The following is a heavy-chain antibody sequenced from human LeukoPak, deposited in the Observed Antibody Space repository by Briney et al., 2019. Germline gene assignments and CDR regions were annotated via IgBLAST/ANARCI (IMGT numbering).Heavy chain of an antibody. J-gene: IGHJ4*02. CDR1: GGSISSSSYY. CDR2: IYYSGST. V-gene: IGHV4-39*01. CDR3: ARIIGTYSLYYFDY. D-gene: IGHD2-15*01. Sequence: PSETLSLTCTVSGGSISSSSYYWGWIRQPPGKGLEWIGSIYYSGSTYYNPSLKSRVTISVDTSKNQFSLKLSSVTAADTAVYYCARIIGTYSLYYFDYWGQGTLVTVSS.